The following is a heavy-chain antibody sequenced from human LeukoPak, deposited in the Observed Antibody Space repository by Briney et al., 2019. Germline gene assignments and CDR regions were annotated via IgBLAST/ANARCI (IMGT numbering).Heavy chain of an antibody. J-gene: IGHJ4*02. CDR2: IYHSGST. Sequence: PSQTLTLTCTVSGGSVSSGGYYWSWIRKHPGKGLQWIGYIYHSGSTYYNPSLKSRVTISVDTSKNQFSLKLSSVTAADTAVYYCARDTSSSSGWQNFGYWGQGTLVTVSS. V-gene: IGHV4-31*03. CDR1: GGSVSSGGYY. D-gene: IGHD6-19*01. CDR3: ARDTSSSSGWQNFGY.